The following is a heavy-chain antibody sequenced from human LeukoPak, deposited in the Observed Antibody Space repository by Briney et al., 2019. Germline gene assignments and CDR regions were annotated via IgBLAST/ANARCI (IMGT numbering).Heavy chain of an antibody. D-gene: IGHD2-15*01. CDR1: GFTFSSYW. CDR3: AKDMSVVGPGGAFDI. J-gene: IGHJ3*02. Sequence: GGSLRLSCAASGFTFSSYWMTWVRQAPGKGLQWVANIKHDGSEGFYVDSVKGRFTISRDNAKNSLYLQMNSLRAEDTALYYCAKDMSVVGPGGAFDIWGQGTMVTVSS. V-gene: IGHV3-7*03. CDR2: IKHDGSEG.